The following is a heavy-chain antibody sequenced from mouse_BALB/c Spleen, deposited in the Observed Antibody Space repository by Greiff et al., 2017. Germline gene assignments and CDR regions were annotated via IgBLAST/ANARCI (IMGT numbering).Heavy chain of an antibody. V-gene: IGHV14-4*02. CDR1: GFNIKDYY. CDR3: NAWGGNYFPFDY. D-gene: IGHD2-1*01. J-gene: IGHJ2*01. CDR2: IDPENGDT. Sequence: EVKLQESGAELVRSGASVKLSCTASGFNIKDYYMHWVKQRPEQGLEWIGWIDPENGDTDYAPKFQGKATMTADTSSNTAYLQLSSLTSEDTAVYYCNAWGGNYFPFDYWGQGTTLTVSS.